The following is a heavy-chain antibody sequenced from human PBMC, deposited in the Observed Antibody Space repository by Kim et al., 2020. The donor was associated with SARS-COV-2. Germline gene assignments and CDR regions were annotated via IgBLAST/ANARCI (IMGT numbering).Heavy chain of an antibody. V-gene: IGHV3-30*04. CDR2: ISYDGSNK. CDR1: GFTFSSYA. D-gene: IGHD6-13*01. J-gene: IGHJ6*02. CDR3: ARAREGNYYYGMDV. Sequence: GGSLRLSCAASGFTFSSYAMHWVRQAPGKGLEWVAVISYDGSNKYYADSVKGRFTISRDNSKNTLYLQMNSLKAEDTAAYYCARAREGNYYYGMDVWGQGTTVTVSS.